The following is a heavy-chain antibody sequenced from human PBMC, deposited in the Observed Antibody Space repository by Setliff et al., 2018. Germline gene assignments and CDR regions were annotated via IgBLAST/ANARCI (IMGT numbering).Heavy chain of an antibody. J-gene: IGHJ3*02. Sequence: GASVKVSCKASGYNFRSHGINWVRQAPGKGPEWMGWISPYSDGTKYAENVQDRVTMTTDTSTNTAYLEVKSLTSDDTAIYYCARSSRSGYYHNRDSFDIWGQGTRVT. CDR1: GYNFRSHG. CDR3: ARSSRSGYYHNRDSFDI. CDR2: ISPYSDGT. D-gene: IGHD5-12*01. V-gene: IGHV1-18*01.